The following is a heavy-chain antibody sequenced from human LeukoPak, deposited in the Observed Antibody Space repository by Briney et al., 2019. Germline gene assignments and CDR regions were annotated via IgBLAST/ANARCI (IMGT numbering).Heavy chain of an antibody. CDR1: SGSFSNGISY. CDR3: ARAGGVLLWFGETLDY. J-gene: IGHJ4*02. CDR2: LYSSENI. V-gene: IGHV4-61*02. Sequence: SQTLSLTCTVSSGSFSNGISYWSWIRQPAGKGLEWIGLLYSSENINYNPSLKSRVTISLDTSKNQFSLKLSSVTAADTAVYYCARAGGVLLWFGETLDYWGQGTLVTVSS. D-gene: IGHD3-10*01.